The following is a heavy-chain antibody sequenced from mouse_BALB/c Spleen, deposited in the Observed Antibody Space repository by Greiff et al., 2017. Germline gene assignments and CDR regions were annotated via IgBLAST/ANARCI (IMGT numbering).Heavy chain of an antibody. CDR3: ARGGLRAYYAMDY. V-gene: IGHV5-17*02. CDR2: ISSGSSTI. D-gene: IGHD2-4*01. Sequence: EVQGVESGGGLVQPGGSRKLSCAASGFTFSSFGMHWVRQAPEKGLEWVAYISSGSSTIYYADTVKGRFTISRDNPKNTLFLQMTSLRSEDTAMYYCARGGLRAYYAMDYWGQGTSVTVSS. CDR1: GFTFSSFG. J-gene: IGHJ4*01.